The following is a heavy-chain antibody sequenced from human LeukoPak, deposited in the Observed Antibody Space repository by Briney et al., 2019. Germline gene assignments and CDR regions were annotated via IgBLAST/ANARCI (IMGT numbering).Heavy chain of an antibody. Sequence: GGSLRLSCAASGFTFDDYGMSWVRQAPGKGLEWVSGINWNGGSTGYADSVKGRFTISRDNAKNSLYLQMNSLRAEDTAVYYCARDSSYCSGGSCYSIHFDYWGQGTLVTVSS. CDR3: ARDSSYCSGGSCYSIHFDY. D-gene: IGHD2-15*01. J-gene: IGHJ4*02. CDR1: GFTFDDYG. CDR2: INWNGGST. V-gene: IGHV3-20*04.